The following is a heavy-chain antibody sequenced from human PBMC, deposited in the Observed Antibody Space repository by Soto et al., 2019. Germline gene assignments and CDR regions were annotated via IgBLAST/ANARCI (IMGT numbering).Heavy chain of an antibody. Sequence: PSETLSLTCAVYGGSFSGYYWSWIRQPPGKGLEWIGEINHSGSTNYNPSLKSRVTISVDTSKNQFSLKLSSVTAADTAVYYCARGSDSSGFNYFDYWGQGTLVTVSS. CDR1: GGSFSGYY. J-gene: IGHJ4*02. V-gene: IGHV4-34*01. CDR3: ARGSDSSGFNYFDY. D-gene: IGHD6-19*01. CDR2: INHSGST.